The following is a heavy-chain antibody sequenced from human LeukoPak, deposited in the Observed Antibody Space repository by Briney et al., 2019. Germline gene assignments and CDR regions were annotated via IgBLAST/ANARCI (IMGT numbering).Heavy chain of an antibody. CDR2: IKPNTGGT. J-gene: IGHJ6*03. CDR3: ARGQYQLRFGYYNSYMDA. Sequence: ASVKVSCKASGYTFTDYYLHWVRQAPGQGLEWMGWIKPNTGGTNSAQKFQGRVTLTRATSIDTAYMELSSLRYDDTAIYYCARGQYQLRFGYYNSYMDAWGKGTTVTVSS. V-gene: IGHV1-2*02. D-gene: IGHD2-2*01. CDR1: GYTFTDYY.